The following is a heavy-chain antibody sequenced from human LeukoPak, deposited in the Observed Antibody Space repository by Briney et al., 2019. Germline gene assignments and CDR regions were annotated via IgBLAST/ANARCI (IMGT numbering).Heavy chain of an antibody. Sequence: GGSLRLSCAASGFTFSSYSMNWVRQAPGKGLEWISYISSSSSTIYYADSVKGRFTISRDNAKNSLYLQMNSLRDEDTAVYSCAPHRDGSYPFDYWGQGTLVTVSS. CDR3: APHRDGSYPFDY. CDR1: GFTFSSYS. D-gene: IGHD1-26*01. CDR2: ISSSSSTI. J-gene: IGHJ4*02. V-gene: IGHV3-48*02.